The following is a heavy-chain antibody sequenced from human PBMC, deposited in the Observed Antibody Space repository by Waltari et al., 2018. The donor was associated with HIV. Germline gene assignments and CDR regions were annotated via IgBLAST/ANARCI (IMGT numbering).Heavy chain of an antibody. CDR3: ARGSPTHYYDSSGYYD. CDR2: IYYSGST. V-gene: IGHV4-39*07. Sequence: QLQLQESGPGLVKPSETLSLTCTVSGGSISSSSYYWGWIRQPPGKGMEWIGSIYYSGSTYDNPTLKSRVTISVDTSKNQFSLKLSSVTAADTAVYYCARGSPTHYYDSSGYYDWGQGTLVTVSS. J-gene: IGHJ4*02. D-gene: IGHD3-22*01. CDR1: GGSISSSSYY.